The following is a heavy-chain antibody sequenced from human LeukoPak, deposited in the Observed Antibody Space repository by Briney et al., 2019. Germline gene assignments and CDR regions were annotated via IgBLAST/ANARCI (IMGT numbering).Heavy chain of an antibody. D-gene: IGHD1-26*01. V-gene: IGHV4-59*01. J-gene: IGHJ2*01. CDR1: GGSISNYY. CDR3: ARLFWTGATGYFDL. Sequence: SETLSLTCNVSGGSISNYYWSWIRQPPGKGLEWIGYFYYSVRTNYNPSLTRRVTMSVDTSKTQFSLKLSSVTAADTAVYYCARLFWTGATGYFDLWGRGTLVTVSS. CDR2: FYYSVRT.